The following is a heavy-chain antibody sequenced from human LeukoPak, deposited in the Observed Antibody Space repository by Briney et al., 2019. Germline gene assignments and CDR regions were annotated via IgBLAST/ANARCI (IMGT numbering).Heavy chain of an antibody. J-gene: IGHJ6*03. D-gene: IGHD6-13*01. CDR3: ARDLRDGPYPERIAAAEPDYYYYMDV. Sequence: PSETLSLTCTVSGGSISSGGYYWSWIRQPPGKGLEWIGYIYHNGSTYYNPTLKSRVTISVDRSKNQFSLKLSSVTAADTAVYYCARDLRDGPYPERIAAAEPDYYYYMDVWGKGTTVTVSS. V-gene: IGHV4-30-2*01. CDR2: IYHNGST. CDR1: GGSISSGGYY.